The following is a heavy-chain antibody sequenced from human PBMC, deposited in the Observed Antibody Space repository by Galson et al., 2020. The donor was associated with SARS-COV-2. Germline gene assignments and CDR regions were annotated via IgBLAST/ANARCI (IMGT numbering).Heavy chain of an antibody. D-gene: IGHD1-26*01. CDR3: AHRGAQWDHGYFDY. CDR1: GFSLSTSGVG. Sequence: SGPTLVKPTQTLTLTCTFSGFSLSTSGVGVGWIRQPPGKALEWLALIYWDDDKRYSPSLKSRLTITKDTSKNQVVLTMTNMDPVDTATYYGAHRGAQWDHGYFDYWGQGTLVTVSS. V-gene: IGHV2-5*02. J-gene: IGHJ4*02. CDR2: IYWDDDK.